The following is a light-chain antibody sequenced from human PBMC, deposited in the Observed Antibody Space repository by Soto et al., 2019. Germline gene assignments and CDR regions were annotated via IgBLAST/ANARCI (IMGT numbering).Light chain of an antibody. CDR3: LSYTSSDPYV. Sequence: QSVLTQPASVSGSPGQSITISCTGTSTDVGGYKYVSWYQQHPGKAPKFMIYDVTSRPSGISNRFSGSKSGNTAFLIISGLQAEDEADYYCLSYTSSDPYVFGTGTKVTVL. V-gene: IGLV2-14*01. J-gene: IGLJ1*01. CDR1: STDVGGYKY. CDR2: DVT.